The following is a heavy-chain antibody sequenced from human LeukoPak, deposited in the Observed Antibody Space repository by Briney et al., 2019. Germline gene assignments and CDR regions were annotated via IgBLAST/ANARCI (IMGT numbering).Heavy chain of an antibody. V-gene: IGHV5-51*01. Sequence: GESLKISCKGSGYSFTSYWIGWVRQMPGKSLEWMGIIYPRDSDTRYSPSFQGQVTISADKATDTAFLQWSNLEASDTAVYYCARQSGGWYYGMDVWGQGTTVTVSS. CDR2: IYPRDSDT. J-gene: IGHJ6*02. D-gene: IGHD6-19*01. CDR1: GYSFTSYW. CDR3: ARQSGGWYYGMDV.